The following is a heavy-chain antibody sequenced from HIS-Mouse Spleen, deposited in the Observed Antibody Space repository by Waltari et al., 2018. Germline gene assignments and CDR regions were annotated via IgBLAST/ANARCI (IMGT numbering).Heavy chain of an antibody. CDR2: IDWDDDK. CDR1: GFSLSTSGMR. V-gene: IGHV2-70*15. J-gene: IGHJ4*02. D-gene: IGHD6-19*01. Sequence: QVTLRESGPALVKPTQTLTLTCTFSGFSLSTSGMRVSWFRHPPGKALEWLARIDWDDDKYYSTSLKTRLTISRDTSKNQVVLTMTNMDPLDTATYYCARIAEGYTSGWYAFDYWGQGTLVTVSS. CDR3: ARIAEGYTSGWYAFDY.